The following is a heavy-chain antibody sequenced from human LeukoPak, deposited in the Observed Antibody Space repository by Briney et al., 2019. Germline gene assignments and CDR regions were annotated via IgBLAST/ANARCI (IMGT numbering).Heavy chain of an antibody. V-gene: IGHV4-59*11. CDR2: IFYVGST. CDR1: GDSIGSHY. Sequence: SETLSLTCTVSGDSIGSHYWSWIRQPPGKGLEWIGYIFYVGSTNYNPSLKSRVTISVDTSKNQFSLKLNSVTAADTAVYYLSRDYFGSRGEAFEIWGQGTMVTVSS. J-gene: IGHJ3*02. D-gene: IGHD3-16*01. CDR3: SRDYFGSRGEAFEI.